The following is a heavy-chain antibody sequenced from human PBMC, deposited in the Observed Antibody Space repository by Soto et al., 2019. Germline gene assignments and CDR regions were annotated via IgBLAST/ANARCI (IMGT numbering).Heavy chain of an antibody. CDR1: GGTCSRHA. D-gene: IGHD3-3*01. CDR2: VIPIFRRT. V-gene: IGHV1-69*13. CDR3: ALVPPPRAGITIFGVNTPAFGMDV. Sequence: GSSVKVSCKASGGTCSRHAITSVRHSPGGGGEWMGGVIPIFRRTNYAQKFRGRVTISADESTRTVYMELSSLTSADTALYFCALVPPPRAGITIFGVNTPAFGMDVWGQGTSPTDSS. J-gene: IGHJ6*01.